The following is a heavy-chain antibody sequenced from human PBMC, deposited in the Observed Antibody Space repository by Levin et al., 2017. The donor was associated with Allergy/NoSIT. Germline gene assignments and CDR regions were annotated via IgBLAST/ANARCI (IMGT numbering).Heavy chain of an antibody. J-gene: IGHJ6*03. Sequence: PGGSLRLSCAASGFTFSSYGMHWVRQAPGKGLEWVAVIWYDGSNKYYADSVKGRFTISRDNSKNTLYLQMNSLRAEDTAVYYCARVARRYFDWFSYMDVWGKGTTVTVSS. CDR2: IWYDGSNK. D-gene: IGHD3-9*01. CDR1: GFTFSSYG. CDR3: ARVARRYFDWFSYMDV. V-gene: IGHV3-33*08.